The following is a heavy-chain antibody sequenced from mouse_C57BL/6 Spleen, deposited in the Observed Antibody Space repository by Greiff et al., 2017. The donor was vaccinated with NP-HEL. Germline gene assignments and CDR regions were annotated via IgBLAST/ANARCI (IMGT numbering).Heavy chain of an antibody. CDR2: ISSGSRTI. V-gene: IGHV5-17*01. Sequence: EVRLVESGGGLVKPGGSLKLSCAASGFTFSDYGMHWVRQAPEKGLEWVAYISSGSRTIYYADTVKGRFTISRDNAKNTLFLQMTSLRSEDTAMYYCARHTFYAMDYWGQGTSVTVSS. CDR3: ARHTFYAMDY. J-gene: IGHJ4*01. CDR1: GFTFSDYG. D-gene: IGHD5-1-1*01.